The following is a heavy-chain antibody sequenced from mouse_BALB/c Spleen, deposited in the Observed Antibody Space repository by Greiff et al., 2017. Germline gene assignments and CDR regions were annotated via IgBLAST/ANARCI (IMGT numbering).Heavy chain of an antibody. J-gene: IGHJ2*01. CDR1: GYTFTSYW. V-gene: IGHV1-5*01. CDR3: TRSHYYYGSSYDYFDY. CDR2: IYPGNSDT. Sequence: VQLQQSGTVLARPGASVKMSCKASGYTFTSYWMHWVKQRPGQGLEWIGAIYPGNSDTSYNQKFKGKAKLTAVTSTSTAYMELSSLTNEDSAVYYCTRSHYYYGSSYDYFDYWGQGTTLTFSS. D-gene: IGHD1-1*01.